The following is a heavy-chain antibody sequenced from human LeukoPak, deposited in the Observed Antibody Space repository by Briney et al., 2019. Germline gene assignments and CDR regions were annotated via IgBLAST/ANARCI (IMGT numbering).Heavy chain of an antibody. CDR3: ARDPPTD. Sequence: GGSLRLSCAASGFTFRSYWMSWVRQAPGKGLEWVASIKQDGSEKYYVDSVKGRFTISRDNAKNSLYLQMNSLRAEGTAVYYCARDPPTDWGQGTLVTVSS. CDR1: GFTFRSYW. J-gene: IGHJ4*02. CDR2: IKQDGSEK. V-gene: IGHV3-7*03.